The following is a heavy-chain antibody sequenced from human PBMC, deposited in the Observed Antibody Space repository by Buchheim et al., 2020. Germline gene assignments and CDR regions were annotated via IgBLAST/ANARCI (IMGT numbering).Heavy chain of an antibody. D-gene: IGHD6-13*01. CDR3: ANAARIAAAGTNYYYMDV. Sequence: QVQLVESGGGVVQPGRSLRLSCAASGFTFSSYGMHWVRQAPGKGLEWVAVISYDGSNKYYADSVKGRFTISRDNPKNTLYLQMNSLRAEDTAVYYCANAARIAAAGTNYYYMDVWGKGTT. CDR2: ISYDGSNK. J-gene: IGHJ6*03. V-gene: IGHV3-30*18. CDR1: GFTFSSYG.